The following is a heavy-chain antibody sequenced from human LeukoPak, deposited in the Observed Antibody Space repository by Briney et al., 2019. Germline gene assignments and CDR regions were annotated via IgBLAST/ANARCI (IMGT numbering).Heavy chain of an antibody. V-gene: IGHV4-39*07. J-gene: IGHJ4*02. D-gene: IGHD3-16*02. Sequence: PSETLSLTCTVSGGSISSNSYYWGWIRQPPGKGLEWIGSIYYSGSTYYNPSLKSRVTISVDTSKNQFSLKLSSVTAADTAVYYCARANENDYVWGSYRLYYFDYWGQGTLVTVSS. CDR1: GGSISSNSYY. CDR2: IYYSGST. CDR3: ARANENDYVWGSYRLYYFDY.